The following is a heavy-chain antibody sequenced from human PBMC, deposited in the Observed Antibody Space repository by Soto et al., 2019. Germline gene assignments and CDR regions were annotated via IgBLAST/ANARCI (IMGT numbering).Heavy chain of an antibody. CDR2: VSKSDYT. CDR1: GFTCTGYG. Sequence: AVRLSCAVSGFTCTGYGINWVRQSPGKGLEWVSSVSKSDYTYYSESVKGRFTISRDNARNSVSLQMNNLRAEDTAVYYCAREDSIIIPAVADFWGQGTLVTVSS. V-gene: IGHV3-21*01. D-gene: IGHD6-19*01. J-gene: IGHJ4*02. CDR3: AREDSIIIPAVADF.